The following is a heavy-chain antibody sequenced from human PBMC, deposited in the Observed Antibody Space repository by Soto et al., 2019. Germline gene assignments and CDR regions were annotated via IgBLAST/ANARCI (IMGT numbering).Heavy chain of an antibody. D-gene: IGHD3-22*01. CDR2: ISGSGGST. J-gene: IGHJ4*02. Sequence: GGSLRLSCAASGFTFSSYAMSWVRQAPGKGLEWVSAISGSGGSTYYADSVKGRFTISRDNSKNTLYLQMNSLRAEDTAVYYCAKDQYYDSSGYLDYWGQGTLVTVSS. CDR3: AKDQYYDSSGYLDY. V-gene: IGHV3-23*01. CDR1: GFTFSSYA.